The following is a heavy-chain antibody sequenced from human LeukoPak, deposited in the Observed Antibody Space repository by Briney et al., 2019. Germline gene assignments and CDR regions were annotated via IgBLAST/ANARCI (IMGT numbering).Heavy chain of an antibody. CDR1: GAFISRGSW. J-gene: IGHJ4*02. CDR3: ARNGGHNQEH. Sequence: SETLSLTCDASGAFISRGSWWSWVRQPPGKGLEWIGEFSHSGITNCNPSLKSRVTISVDKSRNQFSLNLISVTAADTAVYFCARNGGHNQEHWGQGTLVTVSS. V-gene: IGHV4-4*02. CDR2: FSHSGIT. D-gene: IGHD1-1*01.